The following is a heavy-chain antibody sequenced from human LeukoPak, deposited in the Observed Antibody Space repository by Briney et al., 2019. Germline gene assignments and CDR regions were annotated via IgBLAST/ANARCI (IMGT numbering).Heavy chain of an antibody. CDR1: GFTFSSYW. J-gene: IGHJ6*03. CDR3: ARELIVVVPAASSFYMDV. D-gene: IGHD2-2*01. V-gene: IGHV3-7*01. Sequence: GGSLRLPCAASGFTFSSYWMSWVRQAPGKGLEWVANIKQDGSEKYYVDSVKGRFTISRDNAKNSLYPQMNSLRAEDTAVYYCARELIVVVPAASSFYMDVWGKGTTVTVSS. CDR2: IKQDGSEK.